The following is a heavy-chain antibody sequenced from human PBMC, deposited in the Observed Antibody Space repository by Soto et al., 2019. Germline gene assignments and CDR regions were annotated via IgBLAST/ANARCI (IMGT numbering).Heavy chain of an antibody. CDR2: MNPDSGHA. D-gene: IGHD2-21*02. Sequence: QVQLVQSGAEVKGPGASVKVSCKASGYTFTSYDINWVRQATGQGPEWMGWMNPDSGHAGYAQKYQGRVTMTRDTSRRTAYMELSSLRSEDTAVYYCARIGDPHYNYGMDVWGQGTTVTVSS. CDR3: ARIGDPHYNYGMDV. V-gene: IGHV1-8*01. J-gene: IGHJ6*02. CDR1: GYTFTSYD.